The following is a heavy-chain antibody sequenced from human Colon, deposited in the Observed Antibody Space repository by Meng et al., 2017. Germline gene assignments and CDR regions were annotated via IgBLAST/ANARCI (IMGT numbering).Heavy chain of an antibody. V-gene: IGHV4-38-2*02. J-gene: IGHJ6*02. CDR3: ARVPGANQYNYYDYDGMDD. Sequence: SETLSLSCTVSGYSVNSGYYWGWIRQSPGQGLEWIGSIYHSRSTYHNPSLKSRVTISVDTSKNQFSLKLRSVTAADTAVYYCARVPGANQYNYYDYDGMDDWGQGSTVTVSS. CDR1: GYSVNSGYY. D-gene: IGHD4/OR15-4a*01. CDR2: IYHSRST.